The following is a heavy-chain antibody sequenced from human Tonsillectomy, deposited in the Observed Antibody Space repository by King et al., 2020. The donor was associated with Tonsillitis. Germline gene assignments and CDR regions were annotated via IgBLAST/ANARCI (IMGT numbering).Heavy chain of an antibody. CDR2: ISGSGGST. J-gene: IGHJ5*02. Sequence: VQLVESGGGLVQPGGSLRLSCAASGFTFNIFAMSWVRQAPGKGLEWVSTISGSGGSTYYADSVKGRFTVSTDNSKNTLYLQMNSLRAEDTAVYYCAKDGRSSWLPRWFDPWGQEPWSPSPQ. D-gene: IGHD6-13*01. CDR1: GFTFNIFA. CDR3: AKDGRSSWLPRWFDP. V-gene: IGHV3-23*04.